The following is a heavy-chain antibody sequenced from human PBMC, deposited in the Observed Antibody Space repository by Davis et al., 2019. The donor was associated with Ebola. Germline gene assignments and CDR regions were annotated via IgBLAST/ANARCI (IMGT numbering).Heavy chain of an antibody. CDR1: GFTVSSNY. CDR2: IYSGGST. J-gene: IGHJ5*02. CDR3: ARERRQPLWFDP. Sequence: GESLKISCAASGFTVSSNYMSWVRQAPGKGLEWVSVIYSGGSTYYADSVKGRFTISRDNSKNTLYLQMNSLRAEDTAVYYCARERRQPLWFDPWGQGTLVTVSS. V-gene: IGHV3-66*01.